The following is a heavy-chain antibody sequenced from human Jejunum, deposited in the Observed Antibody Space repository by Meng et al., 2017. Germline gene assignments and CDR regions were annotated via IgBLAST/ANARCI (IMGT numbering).Heavy chain of an antibody. Sequence: QVHLVLSWASVQTPCSSVEVSCKPSRYTFSRSGMHWVRQSPGQGLEWMGWINTNTGNPTYAQGFTGRFVFSLDTSVSTAYLQISSLKAEDTAMYYCAREASAGYWGQGTLVTVSS. J-gene: IGHJ4*02. CDR2: INTNTGNP. CDR1: RYTFSRSG. CDR3: AREASAGY. D-gene: IGHD1-26*01. V-gene: IGHV7-4-1*02.